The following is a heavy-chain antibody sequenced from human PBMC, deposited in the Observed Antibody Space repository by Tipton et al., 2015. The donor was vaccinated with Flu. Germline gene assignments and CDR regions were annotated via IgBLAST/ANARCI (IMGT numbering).Heavy chain of an antibody. V-gene: IGHV1-18*01. CDR1: GYNFNTYG. CDR3: ARDRKTAMVTTVDYGMDV. CDR2: IATYNGYT. Sequence: QSGPEVKQPGASVKVSCKASGYNFNTYGITWARQAPGQGPEWMGWIATYNGYTNYIQKLQGRVTMTTDTSTTTAYMELRSLRSDDTAVYYCARDRKTAMVTTVDYGMDVWGQGTTVTVSS. D-gene: IGHD5-18*01. J-gene: IGHJ6*02.